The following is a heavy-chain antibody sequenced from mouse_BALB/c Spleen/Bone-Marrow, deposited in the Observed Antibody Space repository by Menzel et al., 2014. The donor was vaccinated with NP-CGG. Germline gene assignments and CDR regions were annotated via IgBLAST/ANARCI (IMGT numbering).Heavy chain of an antibody. CDR1: GYTFTDYA. CDR2: ISTYSGNT. J-gene: IGHJ3*01. CDR3: ASPIYYGNYEGFAY. V-gene: IGHV1-67*01. D-gene: IGHD2-1*01. Sequence: VQLQQSGPELVRPGVSVKISCKGSGYTFTDYAMHWVKQSHAKGLEWIGVISTYSGNTSYNQKFKGKATMTVDKSSSTAYMELARLTSEDSAIYYCASPIYYGNYEGFAYWGQGTLVTVSA.